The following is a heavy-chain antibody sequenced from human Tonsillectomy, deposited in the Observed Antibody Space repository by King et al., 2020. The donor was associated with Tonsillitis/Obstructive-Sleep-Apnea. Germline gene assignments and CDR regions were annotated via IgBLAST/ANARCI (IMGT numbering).Heavy chain of an antibody. CDR2: RKQDGGEK. CDR3: VRDGGGFDY. CDR1: GFIFSDSW. J-gene: IGHJ4*02. D-gene: IGHD3-16*01. Sequence: VQLVESGGGLVQPGGSLRVSCAASGFIFSDSWMSWVRQAPGKGLEWVANRKQDGGEKYYVDSVKGRFTISRENAKNSLFLQMSSLRAEDTAVYYCVRDGGGFDYWGQGTLVTVSS. V-gene: IGHV3-7*03.